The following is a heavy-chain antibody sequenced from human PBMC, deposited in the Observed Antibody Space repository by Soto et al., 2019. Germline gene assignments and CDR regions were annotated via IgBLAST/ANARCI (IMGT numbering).Heavy chain of an antibody. D-gene: IGHD7-27*01. CDR1: GFTVSSNY. CDR3: ARCSGDWGSYYFVY. Sequence: GGSLRLSCAASGFTVSSNYMSWVRQAPGKGLEWVSVIYSGGSTYYADSVKGRFTISRDNSKNTLYLQMNSLRAEDTAVYYCARCSGDWGSYYFVYWGQGTLVTVSS. CDR2: IYSGGST. J-gene: IGHJ4*02. V-gene: IGHV3-53*01.